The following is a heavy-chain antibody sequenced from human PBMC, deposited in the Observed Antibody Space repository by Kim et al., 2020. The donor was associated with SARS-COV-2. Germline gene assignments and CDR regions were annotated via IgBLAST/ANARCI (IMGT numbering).Heavy chain of an antibody. CDR3: ARGASDGTQMPISYSHYYMDV. V-gene: IGHV4-59*08. Sequence: SETLSLTCTVSGGSMSGYYWSWIRQPPGKELEWVGYLFYGGTSDYSPSLRGRVTISVDTSKNQFSLTLSSVTAADTGVYYCARGASDGTQMPISYSHYYMDVWGRGTSVTVSS. CDR2: LFYGGTS. CDR1: GGSMSGYY. D-gene: IGHD2-2*01. J-gene: IGHJ6*03.